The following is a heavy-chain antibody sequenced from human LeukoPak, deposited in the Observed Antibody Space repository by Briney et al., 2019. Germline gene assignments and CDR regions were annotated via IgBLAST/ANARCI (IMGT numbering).Heavy chain of an antibody. J-gene: IGHJ4*02. CDR3: ARAAGGLQPDY. CDR2: ISSSSSYT. V-gene: IGHV3-11*06. D-gene: IGHD5-24*01. Sequence: PGGSLRLSCAASGFTFSDYYMSWIRQAPGKGLEWVSYISSSSSYTTYADSVKGRFTISRDNAKNSLYLQMNSLRAEDTALYYCARAAGGLQPDYWGQGTLVTVSS. CDR1: GFTFSDYY.